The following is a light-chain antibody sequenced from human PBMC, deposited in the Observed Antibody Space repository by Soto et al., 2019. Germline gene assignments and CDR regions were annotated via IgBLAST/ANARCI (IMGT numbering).Light chain of an antibody. V-gene: IGLV2-14*01. J-gene: IGLJ1*01. CDR3: SSYTRSNTYV. Sequence: QSVLTQPASVSGSPGQSITISCTGTSSDIGGYNFVSWYQQHPGKAPKLMIYEVANRPSGVSNRFSGSKSGNTASLTISGLQAEDEADYYCSSYTRSNTYVFGTGTKATVL. CDR2: EVA. CDR1: SSDIGGYNF.